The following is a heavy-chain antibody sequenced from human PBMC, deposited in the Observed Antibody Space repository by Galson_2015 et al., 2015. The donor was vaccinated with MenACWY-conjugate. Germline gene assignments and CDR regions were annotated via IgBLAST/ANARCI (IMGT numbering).Heavy chain of an antibody. CDR3: AREDLAWAFGLDY. CDR1: GFTFNTYT. CDR2: ITSGSDYT. Sequence: SLRLSCAASGFTFNTYTMNWVRQAPGEGLEWVSSITSGSDYTYYADSVKGRFTVSRDNAENSLYLQMNSLRPEDTAVYYCAREDLAWAFGLDYWGQGTLVTVSS. D-gene: IGHD2/OR15-2a*01. V-gene: IGHV3-21*01. J-gene: IGHJ4*02.